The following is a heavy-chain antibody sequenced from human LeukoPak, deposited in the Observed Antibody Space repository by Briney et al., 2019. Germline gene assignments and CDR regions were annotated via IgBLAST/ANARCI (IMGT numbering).Heavy chain of an antibody. CDR2: ISYDGSNK. Sequence: QPRRSLRLSCAASGFTFSSYGMHWVRQAPGKGLEWVAVISYDGSNKYYADSVKGRFTISRDNSKNTLYLQMNSLRAEDTAVYYCAKELEQYYYGMDVWGQGTTVTVSS. J-gene: IGHJ6*02. CDR1: GFTFSSYG. V-gene: IGHV3-30*18. CDR3: AKELEQYYYGMDV. D-gene: IGHD1/OR15-1a*01.